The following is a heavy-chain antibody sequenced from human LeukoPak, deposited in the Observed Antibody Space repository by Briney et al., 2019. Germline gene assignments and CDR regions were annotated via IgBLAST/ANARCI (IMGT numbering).Heavy chain of an antibody. V-gene: IGHV3-23*01. CDR2: NTGSGGGT. CDR1: GFIFSYYA. CDR3: AKWGDYDVLTGYYDPDY. J-gene: IGHJ4*02. D-gene: IGHD3-9*01. Sequence: GASLRLCCAASGFIFSYYAMSWVRQAAGKGLEWVSANTGSGGGTYYADSVKGRFTISRDNSKNTLYLQMNILRAEDTAVYYCAKWGDYDVLTGYYDPDYWGQGTLVTVSS.